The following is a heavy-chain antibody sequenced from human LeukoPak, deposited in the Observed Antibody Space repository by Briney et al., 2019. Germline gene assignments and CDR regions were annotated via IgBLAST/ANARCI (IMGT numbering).Heavy chain of an antibody. Sequence: SVKVSCKASGGTFSSYAFSWVRQAPGQGLEWMGGIIPIFGTANYAQKFQGRVTITADKSTSTAYMELSSLRSEDTAVYYCANTQYYYGSGSSYYFDYWGQGTLVTVSS. J-gene: IGHJ4*02. V-gene: IGHV1-69*06. CDR1: GGTFSSYA. D-gene: IGHD3-10*01. CDR2: IIPIFGTA. CDR3: ANTQYYYGSGSSYYFDY.